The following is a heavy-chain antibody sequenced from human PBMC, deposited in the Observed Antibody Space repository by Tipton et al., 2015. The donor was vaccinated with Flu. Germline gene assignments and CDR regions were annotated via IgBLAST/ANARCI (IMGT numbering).Heavy chain of an antibody. J-gene: IGHJ6*02. CDR2: ISWDGGST. CDR1: GFTFDDYA. Sequence: SLRLSCAASGFTFDDYAMHWVRQAPGKGLEWVSLISWDGGSTYYADSVKGRFTISRDNSKNSLYLQMNSLRAEDTALYYCAKDYANYYYYSGMDVWGQGTTVTVSS. CDR3: AKDYANYYYYSGMDV. D-gene: IGHD2-2*01. V-gene: IGHV3-43D*04.